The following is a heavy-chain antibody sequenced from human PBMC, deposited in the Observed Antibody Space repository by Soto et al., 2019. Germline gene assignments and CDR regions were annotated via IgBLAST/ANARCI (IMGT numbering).Heavy chain of an antibody. CDR2: IWPGDSDT. CDR1: GYIFTNYW. D-gene: IGHD6-6*01. CDR3: ARHGSIGARQNWFDP. J-gene: IGHJ5*02. V-gene: IGHV5-51*01. Sequence: PGESLKISCKGSGYIFTNYWIGWVRQMPGKGLEWMGIIWPGDSDTKYSPSFEGQVTISVDKSISTAYLQWSSLKASDTAMYYCARHGSIGARQNWFDPWGQGTLVT.